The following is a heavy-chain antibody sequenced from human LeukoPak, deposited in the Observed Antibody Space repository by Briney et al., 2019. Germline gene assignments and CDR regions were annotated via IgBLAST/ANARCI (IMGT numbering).Heavy chain of an antibody. CDR1: GFNFARYW. Sequence: GGSLRLSCVASGFNFARYWMHWVRQVPGKGLVWVSRMNTDGRTTDYADSAKGRFTISRDNAKNTLYLQMNSLRPDDTALYYCASDLSGSEDRWGQGTLVTVSS. V-gene: IGHV3-74*01. CDR2: MNTDGRTT. CDR3: ASDLSGSEDR. D-gene: IGHD1-26*01. J-gene: IGHJ5*02.